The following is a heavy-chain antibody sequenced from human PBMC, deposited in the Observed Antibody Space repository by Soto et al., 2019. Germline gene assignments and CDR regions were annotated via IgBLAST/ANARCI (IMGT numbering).Heavy chain of an antibody. J-gene: IGHJ6*03. CDR1: GFTFSNAW. Sequence: GGSLRLSCAASGFTFSNAWMSWVRQAPGKGLEWVGRIKSKTDGGTTDYAAPVKGRFTISRDDSKNTLYLQMNSLKTEDTAVYYCTTCTIFGGFYYYYYMDVWGKGTTVTVSS. V-gene: IGHV3-15*01. CDR2: IKSKTDGGTT. CDR3: TTCTIFGGFYYYYYMDV. D-gene: IGHD3-3*01.